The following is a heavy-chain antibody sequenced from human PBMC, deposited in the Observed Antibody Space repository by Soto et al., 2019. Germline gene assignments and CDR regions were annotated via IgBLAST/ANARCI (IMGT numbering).Heavy chain of an antibody. CDR2: INHSGST. J-gene: IGHJ5*02. D-gene: IGHD2-2*01. V-gene: IGHV4-34*01. CDR1: GGSFSGYY. Sequence: SETLSLTCAVYGGSFSGYYWSWIRQPPGKGLEWIGEINHSGSTNYNPSLKSRVTISVDTSKNQFSLKLSSVTAADTAVYYCARGLVVVPAAPLGSWFDPWGHGTLVTVSS. CDR3: ARGLVVVPAAPLGSWFDP.